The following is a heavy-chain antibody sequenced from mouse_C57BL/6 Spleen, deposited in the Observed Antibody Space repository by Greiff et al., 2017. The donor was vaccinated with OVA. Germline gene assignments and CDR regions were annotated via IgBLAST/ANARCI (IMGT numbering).Heavy chain of an antibody. CDR2: IGPNSGGT. D-gene: IGHD1-1*01. J-gene: IGHJ1*03. V-gene: IGHV1-72*01. Sequence: VQLQQPGAELVKPGASVKLSCKASGYTFTSYWMHWVKQRPGRGLEWIGRIGPNSGGTKYNEKFKSKATMTVDKPSSTAYMQLSSLTSEDSAVYYCARYYYGSSTGYFDVWGTGTTVTVSS. CDR3: ARYYYGSSTGYFDV. CDR1: GYTFTSYW.